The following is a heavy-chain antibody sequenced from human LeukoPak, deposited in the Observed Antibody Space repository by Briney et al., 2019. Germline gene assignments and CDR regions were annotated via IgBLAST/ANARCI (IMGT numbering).Heavy chain of an antibody. J-gene: IGHJ6*03. CDR3: ARVKDPGGYYYYYYMDV. V-gene: IGHV4-39*01. D-gene: IGHD3-16*01. Sequence: SETLSLTCTVSGDSISSSSSYWGWIRQPPGKGLEWIGSIYYSGSTYYNPSLKSRVTISVDTSKNQFSLKLSSMTAADTAVYYCARVKDPGGYYYYYYMDVWGKGTTVTVSS. CDR1: GDSISSSSSY. CDR2: IYYSGST.